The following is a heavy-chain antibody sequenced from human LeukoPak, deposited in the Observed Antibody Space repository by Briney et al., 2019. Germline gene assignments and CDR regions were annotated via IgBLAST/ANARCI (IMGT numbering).Heavy chain of an antibody. Sequence: SETLSLTCTVSGGSISSGGYYWSWIRQHPGKGLEWIGYIYYSGSTHYNPSLKSRVTISVDTSKNQFSLKLSSVTAADTAVYYCARDRGISFGGNWFDPWGQGTLVTVSS. CDR3: ARDRGISFGGNWFDP. CDR1: GGSISSGGYY. CDR2: IYYSGST. V-gene: IGHV4-31*03. J-gene: IGHJ5*02. D-gene: IGHD3-16*01.